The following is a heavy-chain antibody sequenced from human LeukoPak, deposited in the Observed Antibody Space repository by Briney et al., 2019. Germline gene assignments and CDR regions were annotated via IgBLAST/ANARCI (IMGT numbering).Heavy chain of an antibody. CDR1: GYTLTELS. Sequence: GASVKVSCKVSGYTLTELSMHWVRQAPGKGLEWMGGFDPEDGETIYAQKFQGRVTMTEDTSTDTAYMELSSLRSEDPAVYYCATGSIAVAGPYYFDYWGQGTLVTVSS. CDR2: FDPEDGET. D-gene: IGHD6-19*01. V-gene: IGHV1-24*01. J-gene: IGHJ4*02. CDR3: ATGSIAVAGPYYFDY.